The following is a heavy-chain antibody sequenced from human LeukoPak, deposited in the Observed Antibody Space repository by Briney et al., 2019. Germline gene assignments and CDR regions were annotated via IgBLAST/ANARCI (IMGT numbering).Heavy chain of an antibody. CDR1: GFTVSSNY. D-gene: IGHD1-1*01. V-gene: IGHV3-66*01. CDR2: IYSGGST. Sequence: GGSLRLSCAASGFTVSSNYMSWVRQAPGKGLEWVSAIYSGGSTYYADSVKGRFTISRDNSKSTLYLQMNSLRAEDTAVYYCARDRAGTTHLGYWGQGTLVTVSS. J-gene: IGHJ4*02. CDR3: ARDRAGTTHLGY.